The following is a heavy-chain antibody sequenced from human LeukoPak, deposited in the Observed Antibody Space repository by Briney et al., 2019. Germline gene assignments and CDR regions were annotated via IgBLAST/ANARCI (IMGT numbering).Heavy chain of an antibody. Sequence: SETLSLTCAVYGGSSSGYYWSWLRHPPGKGLEWIGEINHSGSTYYNPSLKSRVTISVDTSKNQFSLKLSSVTAADTAVYYCARHEGIAVAVDYWGQGTLVTVSS. CDR3: ARHEGIAVAVDY. CDR2: INHSGST. D-gene: IGHD6-19*01. V-gene: IGHV4-34*01. CDR1: GGSSSGYY. J-gene: IGHJ4*02.